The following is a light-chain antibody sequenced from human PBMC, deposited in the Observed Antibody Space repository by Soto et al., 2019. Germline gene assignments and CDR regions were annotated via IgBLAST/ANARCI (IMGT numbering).Light chain of an antibody. CDR1: QNISNY. CDR3: QQSYSNPLT. Sequence: DIQMTQSPSSLSASVGDRVTITCRASQNISNYLNWYQQKPGKAPKLLIYAASSLRSGVPSRFSGSGSGADFTLTFSSLQPEDFATYFCQQSYSNPLTFGGGTKVEIK. J-gene: IGKJ4*01. V-gene: IGKV1-39*01. CDR2: AAS.